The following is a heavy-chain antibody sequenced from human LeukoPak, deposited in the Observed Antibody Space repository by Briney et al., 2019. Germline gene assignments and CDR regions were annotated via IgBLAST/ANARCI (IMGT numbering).Heavy chain of an antibody. Sequence: ASVKVSCKASGYTFTGYYMHWVRQAPGQGLEWMGWINPNSGGTNYAQKFQGRVIMTRDTSISTAYMELSSLRSDDTAVYYCARVPGTYHYWGQGTLVTVSS. CDR3: ARVPGTYHY. J-gene: IGHJ4*02. CDR1: GYTFTGYY. CDR2: INPNSGGT. V-gene: IGHV1-2*02. D-gene: IGHD2-21*01.